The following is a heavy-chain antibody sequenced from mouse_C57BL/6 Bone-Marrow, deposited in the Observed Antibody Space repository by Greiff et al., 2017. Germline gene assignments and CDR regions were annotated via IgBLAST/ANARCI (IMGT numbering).Heavy chain of an antibody. CDR2: IDPENGDT. J-gene: IGHJ1*03. D-gene: IGHD2-4*01. Sequence: VQLQQSGAELVRPGASVKLSCTASGFNIKDDYMHWVKQRPEQGLEWIGWIDPENGDTEYASKFQGKATITADTSSNTAYLQLSSLTSEDTAVYYCTTFDYDYDGPPYWYFDVWGTGTTVTVSS. CDR3: TTFDYDYDGPPYWYFDV. CDR1: GFNIKDDY. V-gene: IGHV14-4*01.